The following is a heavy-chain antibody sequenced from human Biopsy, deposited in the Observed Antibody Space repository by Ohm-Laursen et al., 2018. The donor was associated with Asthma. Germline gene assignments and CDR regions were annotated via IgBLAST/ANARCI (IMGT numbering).Heavy chain of an antibody. D-gene: IGHD4-23*01. CDR1: GFTVSTNG. V-gene: IGHV3-53*01. CDR3: ARAYGGSFFSGSFDI. J-gene: IGHJ3*02. Sequence: LSLTCAASGFTVSTNGMSWVRQPPGKGLEWDSVIYSGGGTYYADSVQGRVTISRDNSKNTLSLQMDSLRAEDTAVYYCARAYGGSFFSGSFDIWGQGTMVTVSS. CDR2: IYSGGGT.